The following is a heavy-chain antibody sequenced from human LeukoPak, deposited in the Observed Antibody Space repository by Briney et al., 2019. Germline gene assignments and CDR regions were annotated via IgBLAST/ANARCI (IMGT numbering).Heavy chain of an antibody. CDR2: INAGNGNT. J-gene: IGHJ5*02. V-gene: IGHV1-3*03. Sequence: ASVKVSCKASGYTFTNYAMHWVRQAPGQRLEWMGRINAGNGNTKYSQEFQGRVTFTRDTSASTAYMELSSLRSEDMAVYYCARDNSVRDEAWWFNPWGQGTLVTVSS. D-gene: IGHD5-24*01. CDR3: ARDNSVRDEAWWFNP. CDR1: GYTFTNYA.